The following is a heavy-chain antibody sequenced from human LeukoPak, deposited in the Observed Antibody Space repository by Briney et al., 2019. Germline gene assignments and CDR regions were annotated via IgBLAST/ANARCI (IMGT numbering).Heavy chain of an antibody. D-gene: IGHD5-24*01. V-gene: IGHV3-7*01. CDR1: GFTFSSYW. Sequence: GGSLRLSCAASGFTFSSYWMSWARQAPGKGLEWVANIKQDGSEKYYVDSVKGRFTISRDNTKNSLYLQMNSLRAEDTAVYYCSRQTRRDGYNYDYWGQGTLVTVSS. CDR2: IKQDGSEK. CDR3: SRQTRRDGYNYDY. J-gene: IGHJ4*02.